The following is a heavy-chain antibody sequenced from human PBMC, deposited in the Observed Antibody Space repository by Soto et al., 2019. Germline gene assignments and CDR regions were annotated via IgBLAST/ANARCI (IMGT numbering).Heavy chain of an antibody. J-gene: IGHJ4*02. Sequence: NPSETLSLTCTVSGGSISSYYWSWIRQPPGKGLEWIGYIYYSGSTNYNPSLKSRVTISVDTSKNQFSLKLSSVTAADTAVYYCARDGRITGTTGLDYWGQGTLVTVSS. D-gene: IGHD1-7*01. CDR2: IYYSGST. CDR1: GGSISSYY. CDR3: ARDGRITGTTGLDY. V-gene: IGHV4-59*12.